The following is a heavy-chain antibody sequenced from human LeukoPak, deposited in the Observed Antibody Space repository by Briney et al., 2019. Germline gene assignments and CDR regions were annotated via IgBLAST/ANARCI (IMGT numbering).Heavy chain of an antibody. D-gene: IGHD5-18*01. CDR3: AGDSGTYGYSFDY. V-gene: IGHV4-31*02. CDR1: GGSISSSPYY. Sequence: SSETLSLTCTVSGGSISSSPYYWSWIRQHPGKGLEWIGYIHGSGSSYYNPSLKSRVTMSVDTSKNQFFLKLSSVTAADTAVYYCAGDSGTYGYSFDYWGRGTLVTVSS. J-gene: IGHJ4*02. CDR2: IHGSGSS.